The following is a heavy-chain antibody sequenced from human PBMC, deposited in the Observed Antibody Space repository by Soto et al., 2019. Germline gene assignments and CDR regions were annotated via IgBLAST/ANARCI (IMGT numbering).Heavy chain of an antibody. CDR1: GGTFSSYA. V-gene: IGHV1-69*13. CDR2: IIPIFGTA. CDR3: ARAGYSSSWNYYYGMDV. D-gene: IGHD6-13*01. J-gene: IGHJ6*02. Sequence: GASVKVSCKASGGTFSSYAISWVRQAPGQGLEWMGGIIPIFGTANYAQKFQGRVTITADESTSTANMELSSLRSEDTAVYYCARAGYSSSWNYYYGMDVWGQGTTVTVSS.